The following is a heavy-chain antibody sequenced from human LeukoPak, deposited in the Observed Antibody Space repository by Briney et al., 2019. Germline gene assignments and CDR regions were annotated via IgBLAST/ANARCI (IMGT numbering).Heavy chain of an antibody. CDR1: GYTFTSYY. D-gene: IGHD5-18*01. CDR3: ARTWIQLWLNWFDP. V-gene: IGHV1-46*01. J-gene: IGHJ5*02. CDR2: INPSGGST. Sequence: ASVKVSCKASGYTFTSYYMHWVRQAPGQGLEWMGIINPSGGSTSYAQKFQGRVTMTRDMSTSTAYMELRSLRSDDTAVYYCARTWIQLWLNWFDPWGQGTLVTVSS.